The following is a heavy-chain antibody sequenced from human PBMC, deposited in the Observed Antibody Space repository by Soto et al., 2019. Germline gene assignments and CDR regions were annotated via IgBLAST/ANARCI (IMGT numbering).Heavy chain of an antibody. J-gene: IGHJ4*02. Sequence: SETLSLTCAVYGGSFSDYYWNWIRQPPGKGLEWIGKINHSGKTIRKPSLESRITITVDTSKKQISLKLKSESAADTAVYYCARGVENSSAWPLDYWGQGKLVTVSS. CDR2: INHSGKT. V-gene: IGHV4-34*01. CDR3: ARGVENSSAWPLDY. CDR1: GGSFSDYY. D-gene: IGHD6-19*01.